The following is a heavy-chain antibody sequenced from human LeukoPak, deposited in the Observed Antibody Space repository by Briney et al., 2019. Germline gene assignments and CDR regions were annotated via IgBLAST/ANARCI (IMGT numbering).Heavy chain of an antibody. CDR3: AKAVAVPAALSGYYDY. Sequence: GGSLRLSCAASGFTFSNFAMSWVRQAPGKGLQWVSGISSSGYTTYYADSVKGRFTISRDNSKNTLYLHMSSLRAGDTAVYYCAKAVAVPAALSGYYDYWGQGTLVTVSS. J-gene: IGHJ4*02. D-gene: IGHD2-2*01. CDR1: GFTFSNFA. CDR2: ISSSGYTT. V-gene: IGHV3-23*01.